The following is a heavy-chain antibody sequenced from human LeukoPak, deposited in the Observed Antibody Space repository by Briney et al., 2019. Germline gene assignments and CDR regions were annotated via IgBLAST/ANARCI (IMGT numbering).Heavy chain of an antibody. CDR3: AKANIIVATILEYDCYFDY. J-gene: IGHJ4*02. D-gene: IGHD5-12*01. CDR2: ISGSGGST. Sequence: GGSLGLSCAASGFTFSSYAMSWVRQAPGKGLEWVSAISGSGGSTYYADSVKGRFTISRDNSKNTLYLQMNSLRAEDTAVYYCAKANIIVATILEYDCYFDYWGQGTLVTVSS. CDR1: GFTFSSYA. V-gene: IGHV3-23*01.